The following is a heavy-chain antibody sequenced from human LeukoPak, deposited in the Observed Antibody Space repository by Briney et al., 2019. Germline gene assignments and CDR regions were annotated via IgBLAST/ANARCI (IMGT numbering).Heavy chain of an antibody. J-gene: IGHJ4*02. CDR1: GFTFSSYS. Sequence: GGSLRLSCAASGFTFSSYSMNWVRQAPGKGLEWVSSISSGSSYKYYADSVKGRFTISRDNAKNSLYLQMISLRAEDTAVYYCALGEQLAPFDYWGQGTLVTVSS. D-gene: IGHD6-13*01. V-gene: IGHV3-21*01. CDR2: ISSGSSYK. CDR3: ALGEQLAPFDY.